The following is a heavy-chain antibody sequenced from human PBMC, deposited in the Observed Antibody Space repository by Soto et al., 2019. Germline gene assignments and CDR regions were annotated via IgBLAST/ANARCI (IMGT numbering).Heavy chain of an antibody. V-gene: IGHV4-30-4*01. CDR1: GGSISSGDYY. D-gene: IGHD2-15*01. CDR3: ARDRNGGSPFDY. CDR2: IYYSGST. Sequence: SETLSLTCTVSGGSISSGDYYWSWIRQPPGKGLEWIGYIYYSGSTYYNPSLKSRVTISVDTSKNQFSLKLSSVTAADTAVYYCARDRNGGSPFDYWGQGTLVTVSS. J-gene: IGHJ4*02.